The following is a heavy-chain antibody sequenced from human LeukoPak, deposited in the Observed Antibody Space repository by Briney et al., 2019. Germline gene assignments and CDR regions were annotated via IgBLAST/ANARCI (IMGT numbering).Heavy chain of an antibody. D-gene: IGHD1-26*01. CDR2: ISYDGNNK. CDR1: GFTFSSYG. V-gene: IGHV3-30*18. Sequence: GGSLRLSCAASGFTFSSYGIHWVRQAPGKGLDWVAVISYDGNNKYYADSVKGRFTISRDNSKNTLYLQMNSLRAEDTAVYYCAKDEGRAGAPKGLDYWGQGTLVTVSS. CDR3: AKDEGRAGAPKGLDY. J-gene: IGHJ4*02.